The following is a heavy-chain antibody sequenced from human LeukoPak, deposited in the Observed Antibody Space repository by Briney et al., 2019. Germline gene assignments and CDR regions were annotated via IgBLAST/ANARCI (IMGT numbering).Heavy chain of an antibody. Sequence: PSETLSLTCAVYGGSFSGYYWSWIRQPPGKGLEWIGEINHSGSTNYNPSLKSRVTISVDTSKNQFSLKLSSVTAADTAVYYCARGSFGLAVFGVVTPFGWFDPWGQGTLVTASS. CDR1: GGSFSGYY. CDR3: ARGSFGLAVFGVVTPFGWFDP. V-gene: IGHV4-34*01. CDR2: INHSGST. J-gene: IGHJ5*02. D-gene: IGHD3-3*01.